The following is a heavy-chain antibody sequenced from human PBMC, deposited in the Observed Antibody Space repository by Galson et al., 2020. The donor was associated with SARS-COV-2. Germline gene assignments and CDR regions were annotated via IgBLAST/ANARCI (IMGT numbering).Heavy chain of an antibody. Sequence: GGSLRLSCAASGFTFSSYWMNWVRQAPGKGLEWVANIKQDGSEKYYVDSVKGRFTISRDNAKNLLFLQMSSLRAEDTAIYYCASERPEGFDYWGQGTLVTVSS. CDR1: GFTFSSYW. V-gene: IGHV3-7*03. CDR3: ASERPEGFDY. J-gene: IGHJ4*02. CDR2: IKQDGSEK.